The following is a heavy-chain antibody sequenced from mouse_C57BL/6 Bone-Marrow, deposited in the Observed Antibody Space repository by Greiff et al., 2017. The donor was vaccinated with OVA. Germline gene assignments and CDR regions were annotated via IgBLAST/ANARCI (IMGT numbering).Heavy chain of an antibody. D-gene: IGHD1-1*01. CDR2: IDPSDSET. CDR3: ARGELLWYLEV. Sequence: QVQLQQSGAELVRPGSSVKLSCKASGYTFTSYWMHWVQQRPIQGLEWIGNIDPSDSETHSHQKFKDKATLTVDKSSSTAYMQLSSLTSEDSAVYYCARGELLWYLEVWGTGTTVTVSS. V-gene: IGHV1-52*01. J-gene: IGHJ1*03. CDR1: GYTFTSYW.